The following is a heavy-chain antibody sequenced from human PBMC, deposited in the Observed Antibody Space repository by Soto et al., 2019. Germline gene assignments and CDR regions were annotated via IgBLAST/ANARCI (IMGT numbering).Heavy chain of an antibody. D-gene: IGHD3-10*01. J-gene: IGHJ3*02. CDR3: ARVSYYYDSGSYYYDAFDS. Sequence: ASVKVSCKASGYTFTDYGLHWVRQAPGQRLEWMGWINAGNGHAKYSQNFKGRVTMTRDTSATTAYMELHSLRSEDTAVYYCARVSYYYDSGSYYYDAFDSWGQGTMVTVSS. CDR1: GYTFTDYG. CDR2: INAGNGHA. V-gene: IGHV1-3*01.